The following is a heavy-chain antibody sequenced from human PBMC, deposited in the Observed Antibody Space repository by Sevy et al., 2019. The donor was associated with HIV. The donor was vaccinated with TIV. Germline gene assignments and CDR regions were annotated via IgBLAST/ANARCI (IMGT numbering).Heavy chain of an antibody. CDR1: GYRFTSYW. D-gene: IGHD6-13*01. J-gene: IGHJ4*02. CDR2: VYPGDSYT. CDR3: ARPLSSSWWAFDY. Sequence: GESLKISCKGSGYRFTSYWIGWVSQMPGKGLEWMGIVYPGDSYTRYSPSFQGQVTISADKSISTAYLQWSSLKASDTAMYYCARPLSSSWWAFDYWGQGTVVTVSS. V-gene: IGHV5-51*01.